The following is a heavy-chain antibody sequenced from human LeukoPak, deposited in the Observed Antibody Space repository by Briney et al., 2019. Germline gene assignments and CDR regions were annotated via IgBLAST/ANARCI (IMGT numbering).Heavy chain of an antibody. CDR2: IYYSGST. CDR3: ARVDAAAGRRSLSWFDP. CDR1: GGSISSYY. V-gene: IGHV4-59*01. D-gene: IGHD6-13*01. J-gene: IGHJ5*02. Sequence: SETLSLTCTVSGGSISSYYCSWIRKPQGKGLEWNGYIYYSGSTNHNPSLKSRVTISVDTSKNQFSLKLSSVTAADTAVYYCARVDAAAGRRSLSWFDPWGQGTLVTVSS.